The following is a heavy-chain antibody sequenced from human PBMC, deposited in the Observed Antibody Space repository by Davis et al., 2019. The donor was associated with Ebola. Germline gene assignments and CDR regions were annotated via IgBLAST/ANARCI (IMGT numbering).Heavy chain of an antibody. CDR3: ARDRGYKRAYYGMDV. CDR2: INPSGGST. V-gene: IGHV1-46*01. J-gene: IGHJ6*02. CDR1: GYTFTSYY. D-gene: IGHD5-24*01. Sequence: ASVKVSCKASGYTFTSYYMHWVRQAPGQGLEWMGIINPSGGSTSYAQKFQGRVTMTRDTSTSTVYMELSSLRSEDTAVYYCARDRGYKRAYYGMDVWGQGTTVTVSS.